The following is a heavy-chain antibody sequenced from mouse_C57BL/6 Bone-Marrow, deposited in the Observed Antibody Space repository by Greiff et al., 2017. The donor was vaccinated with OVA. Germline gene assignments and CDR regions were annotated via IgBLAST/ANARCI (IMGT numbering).Heavy chain of an antibody. J-gene: IGHJ3*01. V-gene: IGHV1-50*01. CDR2: IDPSDSYT. D-gene: IGHD2-1*01. CDR3: ARDGNYVWFAY. Sequence: VQLQQPGAELVKPGASVKLPCKASGYTFTSYWMQWVKQRPGQGLEWIGEIDPSDSYTNYNQKFKGKATLTVDTSSSTAYMQLSSLTSEDSAVYDCARDGNYVWFAYWGQGTLVTVSA. CDR1: GYTFTSYW.